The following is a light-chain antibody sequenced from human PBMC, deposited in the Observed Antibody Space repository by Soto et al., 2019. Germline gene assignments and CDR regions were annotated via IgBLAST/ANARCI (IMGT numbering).Light chain of an antibody. CDR2: GAS. CDR1: QSFSSN. V-gene: IGKV3-15*01. Sequence: EIVMTQSPATLSVSPGERATLSCRASQSFSSNLAWYQQKPGQAPRLLIYGASTRATGVPARFSGSGSGTEFTLTISSLQSEDVAVYYCQQYNNWPRTLGQGTRLEIK. CDR3: QQYNNWPRT. J-gene: IGKJ5*01.